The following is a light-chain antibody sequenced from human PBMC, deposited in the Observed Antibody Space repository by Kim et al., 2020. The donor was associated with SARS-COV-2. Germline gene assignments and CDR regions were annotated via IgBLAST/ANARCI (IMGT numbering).Light chain of an antibody. CDR1: KLGDKC. J-gene: IGLJ1*01. Sequence: VHPVQTASITFSGEKLGDKCACWYQYKPGQSPVLGIYQDSKRLSGSPERFSASKSGNTDTLSIRGTQAMDEADNSCQAWDSRTAYVFGTGTKVTVL. V-gene: IGLV3-1*01. CDR3: QAWDSRTAYV. CDR2: QDS.